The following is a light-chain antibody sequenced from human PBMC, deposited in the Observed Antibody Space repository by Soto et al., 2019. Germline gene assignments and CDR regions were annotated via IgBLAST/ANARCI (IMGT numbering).Light chain of an antibody. CDR1: SSNIGAGYD. Sequence: QSVLTQPPSVSGAPGQRVTISCTGSSSNIGAGYDVHWYQQLPGTAPKLLIYVNSNRPSGVPDRFSGSKSGTSASLAITGLQAEYDAHYYCQSYDSSLSVVFGGGTKVTVL. CDR2: VNS. CDR3: QSYDSSLSVV. J-gene: IGLJ2*01. V-gene: IGLV1-40*01.